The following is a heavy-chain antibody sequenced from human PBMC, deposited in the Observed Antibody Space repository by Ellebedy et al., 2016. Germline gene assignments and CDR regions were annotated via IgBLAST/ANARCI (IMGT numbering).Heavy chain of an antibody. D-gene: IGHD3-16*01. J-gene: IGHJ4*02. CDR3: AKGGRGHFDY. V-gene: IGHV3-74*01. CDR1: GFSFSSYW. CDR2: ISSDGSST. Sequence: HTGGSLRLSCAASGFSFSSYWMHWVRQAPGKGPVWVSRISSDGSSTSLADSVKGRFTISRDNANNTLYLHMNSLRAEDTALYYCAKGGRGHFDYWGQGTLVTVSS.